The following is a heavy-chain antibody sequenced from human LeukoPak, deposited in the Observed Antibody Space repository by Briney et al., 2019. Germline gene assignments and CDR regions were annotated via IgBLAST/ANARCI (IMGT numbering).Heavy chain of an antibody. CDR2: IYTSGST. CDR3: AGLLEMATPWFDP. V-gene: IGHV4-61*02. D-gene: IGHD5-24*01. J-gene: IGHJ5*02. Sequence: SETLSLTCTVSGGSISSGSYYWSWIRQPAGKGLEWIGRIYTSGSTNYNPSLKSRVTIPVDTSKNQFSLKLSSVTAADTAVYYCAGLLEMATPWFDPWGQGTLVTVSS. CDR1: GGSISSGSYY.